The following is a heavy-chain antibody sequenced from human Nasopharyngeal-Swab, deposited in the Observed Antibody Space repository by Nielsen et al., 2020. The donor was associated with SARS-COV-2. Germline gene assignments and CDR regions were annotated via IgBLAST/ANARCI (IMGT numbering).Heavy chain of an antibody. J-gene: IGHJ4*02. Sequence: GGSLKISCAASGFTFSNYWMHWVRQAPGKGLEWVANIKQDGSEIYYVDSLKGRFTISRDNAKNSLYLQMNSLRAEDTAVYYCARLKYDFWNGPPEDYWGQGTLVTVSS. CDR3: ARLKYDFWNGPPEDY. CDR1: GFTFSNYW. CDR2: IKQDGSEI. D-gene: IGHD3-3*01. V-gene: IGHV3-7*01.